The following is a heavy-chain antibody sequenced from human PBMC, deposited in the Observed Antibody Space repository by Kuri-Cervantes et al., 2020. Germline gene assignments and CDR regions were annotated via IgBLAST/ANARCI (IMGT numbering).Heavy chain of an antibody. D-gene: IGHD3-22*01. CDR2: INAGNGNT. CDR1: GYTFTSYA. V-gene: IGHV1-3*01. Sequence: ASVKVSCKASGYTFTSYAMHWVRQAPGQRLEWMGWINAGNGNTKYSQKFQGRVTITADESTSTAYMELSSLRSEDTAVYYCARVSQRITMINPPDWFDPWGQGTLVTVSS. CDR3: ARVSQRITMINPPDWFDP. J-gene: IGHJ5*02.